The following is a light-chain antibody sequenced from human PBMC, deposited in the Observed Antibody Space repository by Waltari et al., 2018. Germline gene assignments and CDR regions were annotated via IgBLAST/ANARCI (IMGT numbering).Light chain of an antibody. J-gene: IGLJ2*01. V-gene: IGLV2-14*03. CDR1: SGDVGGYKY. CDR3: SSYTSSSTLA. CDR2: DVT. Sequence: QSALTQPASVSGSPGQSITICCTGTSGDVGGYKYDSWYQQHPGKAPKLMIYDVTNRPSGVSNRFSGSKSGNTASLTISGLQAEDEADYYCSSYTSSSTLAFGGGTKLTVL.